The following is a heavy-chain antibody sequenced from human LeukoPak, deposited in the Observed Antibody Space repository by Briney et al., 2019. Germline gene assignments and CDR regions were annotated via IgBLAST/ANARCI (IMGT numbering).Heavy chain of an antibody. J-gene: IGHJ5*02. CDR3: ARGRSASIVVVVAAPYINWLDP. V-gene: IGHV4-34*01. CDR2: INHSGST. Sequence: PSETLSLTCAVYGGSFSGYYWSWIRQPPGKGLEWIGEINHSGSTNYNPSLKSRVTISVDTSKNQFSLKLSSVTAADTAVYYCARGRSASIVVVVAAPYINWLDPWGQGTLVTVSS. D-gene: IGHD2-15*01. CDR1: GGSFSGYY.